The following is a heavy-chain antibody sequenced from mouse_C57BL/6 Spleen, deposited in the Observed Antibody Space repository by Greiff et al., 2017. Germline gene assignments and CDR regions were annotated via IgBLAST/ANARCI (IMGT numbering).Heavy chain of an antibody. D-gene: IGHD2-2*01. Sequence: QVQLQQSGPELVKPGASVKISCKASGYAFSSSWMNWVKQRPGKGLEWIGRIYPGDGDTNYNGKFKGKATLTADKSSSTAYMQLSSLASEDSAVYFCARGRGLRDAMDYWGQGTSVTVSS. CDR1: GYAFSSSW. V-gene: IGHV1-82*01. CDR2: IYPGDGDT. J-gene: IGHJ4*01. CDR3: ARGRGLRDAMDY.